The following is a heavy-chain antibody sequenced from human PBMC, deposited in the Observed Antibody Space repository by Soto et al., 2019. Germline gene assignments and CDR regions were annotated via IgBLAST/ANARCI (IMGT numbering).Heavy chain of an antibody. CDR3: ARVQGITGVDY. D-gene: IGHD1-20*01. V-gene: IGHV4-30-4*01. CDR2: IYYSGST. J-gene: IGHJ4*02. Sequence: SETLSLTCTVSGGSISSGDYSWSWIRQPPGKGLEWIGYIYYSGSTYYNPSLKSRVTISVDTSKNQFSLKLSSVTAADTAVYYCARVQGITGVDYWGQGTLVTVSS. CDR1: GGSISSGDYS.